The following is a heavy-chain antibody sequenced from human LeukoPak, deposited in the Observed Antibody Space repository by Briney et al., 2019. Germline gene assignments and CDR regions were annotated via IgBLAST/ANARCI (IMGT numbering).Heavy chain of an antibody. CDR1: GESFSGYY. J-gene: IGHJ4*02. D-gene: IGHD3-16*01. V-gene: IGHV4-34*01. CDR3: ATFPDYEPIDN. CDR2: INHRGGT. Sequence: SETLSLTCVFSGESFSGYYWSWIRQPPGKGLEWIGDINHRGGTSYNPSLKSRLGISIDTSKNQFSLILDSVTAADTAVYFCATFPDYEPIDNWGQGTLVTVSS.